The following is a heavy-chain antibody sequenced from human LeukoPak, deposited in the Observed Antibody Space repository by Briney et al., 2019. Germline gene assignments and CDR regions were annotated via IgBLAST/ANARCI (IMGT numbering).Heavy chain of an antibody. D-gene: IGHD3-10*01. CDR3: ARRGRVTMVRGVPFVFDP. J-gene: IGHJ5*02. Sequence: PSETLSLTCAVYGGSFSGYYWSWIRQPPGKGLEWMGEINHSGSTNYNPSLKSRVTISVDTSKNQFSLKLSSVTAADTAVYYCARRGRVTMVRGVPFVFDPWGQGTLVAVSS. CDR1: GGSFSGYY. CDR2: INHSGST. V-gene: IGHV4-34*01.